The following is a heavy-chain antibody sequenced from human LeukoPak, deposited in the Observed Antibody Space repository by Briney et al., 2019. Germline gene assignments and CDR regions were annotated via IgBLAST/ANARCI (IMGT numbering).Heavy chain of an antibody. V-gene: IGHV1-8*01. D-gene: IGHD3-9*01. J-gene: IGHJ4*02. CDR3: ARAVNLRGYFDY. CDR1: GYTFTSYD. CDR2: MSPNSGDT. Sequence: ASVKVSCKASGYTFTSYDINWVRHATGQGLEWMGWMSPNSGDTGYAQKFQGRVTMTRDTSISTAYMELSRLRSDDTAVYYCARAVNLRGYFDYWGQGTLVTVSS.